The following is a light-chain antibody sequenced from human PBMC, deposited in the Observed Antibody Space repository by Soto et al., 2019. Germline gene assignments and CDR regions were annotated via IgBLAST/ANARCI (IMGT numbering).Light chain of an antibody. CDR1: QSVSNNY. CDR2: GAS. V-gene: IGKV3-20*01. CDR3: QQYGSSGT. Sequence: EIVLARSRGPLSRSPGGKPTPSSMASQSVSNNYLAWYQQKPGQAPRLLIYGASNRATGIPDRFSGSGSGTDFTLTISRLEPEDFAVYYCQQYGSSGTFGQGTKVDIK. J-gene: IGKJ1*01.